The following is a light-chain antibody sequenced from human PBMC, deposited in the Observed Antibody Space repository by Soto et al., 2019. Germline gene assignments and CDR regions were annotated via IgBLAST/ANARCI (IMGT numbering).Light chain of an antibody. Sequence: DIVLTQSPATLSLSPGERATLSCRASQSISSHLAWYQQKPGQAPRLLIYDASNKTTGIPARFSGSGSGTDFTLTVSSLEPEDFAVYYCQQRSNCPLTFGGGTKVEIK. CDR2: DAS. CDR3: QQRSNCPLT. V-gene: IGKV3-11*01. J-gene: IGKJ4*01. CDR1: QSISSH.